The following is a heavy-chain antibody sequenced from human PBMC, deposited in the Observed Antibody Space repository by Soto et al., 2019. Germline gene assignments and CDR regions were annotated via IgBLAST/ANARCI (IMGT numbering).Heavy chain of an antibody. CDR3: AKDHRPYSSSWYTHFDP. CDR1: GFTFSSYA. Sequence: GGSLRLSCAASGFTFSSYAMSWVRQAPGKGLEWVSAISGSGGSTYYADSVKGRFTISRDNSENTLYLQMNSLRAEDTAVYYCAKDHRPYSSSWYTHFDPWGQGTLVTVSS. V-gene: IGHV3-23*01. D-gene: IGHD6-13*01. J-gene: IGHJ5*02. CDR2: ISGSGGST.